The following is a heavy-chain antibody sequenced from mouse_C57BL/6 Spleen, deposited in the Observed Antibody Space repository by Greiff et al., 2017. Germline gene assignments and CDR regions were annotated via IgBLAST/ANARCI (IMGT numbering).Heavy chain of an antibody. J-gene: IGHJ2*01. CDR2: INPNNGGT. CDR3: ASSSGYPGSFDY. Sequence: EVKLQQSGPELVKPGASVQMSCKASGYTFTDYNMHWVKQSHGKSLEWIGYINPNNGGTSYNQKFKGKATLTVNKSSSTAYMELRSLTSEDSAVYYCASSSGYPGSFDYWGQGTTLTVSS. V-gene: IGHV1-22*01. CDR1: GYTFTDYN. D-gene: IGHD3-2*02.